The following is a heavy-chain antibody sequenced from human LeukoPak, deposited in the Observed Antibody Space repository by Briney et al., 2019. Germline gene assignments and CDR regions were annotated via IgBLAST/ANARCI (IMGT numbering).Heavy chain of an antibody. J-gene: IGHJ4*02. V-gene: IGHV3-23*01. CDR3: ANDAQIFEY. CDR2: ISGSGDTT. CDR1: GFTFSNYA. Sequence: GGSLRLSCAASGFTFSNYAMTWVRQAPGKGLEWVSTISGSGDTTYYADSVKGRFTISRDNSKNTLYLQMNSLRAEDTALYYCANDAQIFEYWGQGTLVTVSS.